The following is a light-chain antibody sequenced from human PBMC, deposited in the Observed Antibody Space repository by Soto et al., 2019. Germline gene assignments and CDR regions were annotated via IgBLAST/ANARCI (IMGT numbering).Light chain of an antibody. Sequence: EIVLTQSPGTLSLSPGERATLSCRVSQSVSTSYLAWYQQKPVQAPRLLIYGASSRATDIPDRFSGSGSGTDFTLTISRLEPADFAVYFCHHYGTSPTFGHGTRLEIK. CDR3: HHYGTSPT. J-gene: IGKJ5*01. CDR2: GAS. CDR1: QSVSTSY. V-gene: IGKV3-20*01.